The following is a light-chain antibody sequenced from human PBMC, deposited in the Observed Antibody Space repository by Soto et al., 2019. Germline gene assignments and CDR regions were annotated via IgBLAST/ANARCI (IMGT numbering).Light chain of an antibody. CDR2: DNN. CDR1: SSNIGNNY. CDR3: GSWDSSLSVVI. J-gene: IGLJ2*01. Sequence: QSVLTQPPSGSAAPGQKVTISCSGSSSNIGNNYVSWYEQLPGTAPKLLIYDNNKRPSGIPDRFSGSKSGTSATLGITGLQSWDEADYYCGSWDSSLSVVIFGGGTKLTVL. V-gene: IGLV1-51*01.